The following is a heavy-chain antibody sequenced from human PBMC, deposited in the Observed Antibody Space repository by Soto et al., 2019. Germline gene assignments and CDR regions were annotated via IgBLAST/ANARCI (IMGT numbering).Heavy chain of an antibody. D-gene: IGHD6-13*01. CDR3: ARAKKGIAAAENWFDP. J-gene: IGHJ5*02. Sequence: SETLSLTCTVSGGSISSGGYYWSWIRQRPGKGLEWIGYIYYSGSTYYNPSLKSRVTISVDTSKNQFSLKLSSVTAADTAVYYCARAKKGIAAAENWFDPWGQGTLVTV. V-gene: IGHV4-31*03. CDR2: IYYSGST. CDR1: GGSISSGGYY.